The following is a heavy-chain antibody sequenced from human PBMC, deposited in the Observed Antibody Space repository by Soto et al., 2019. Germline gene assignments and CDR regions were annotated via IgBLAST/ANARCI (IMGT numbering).Heavy chain of an antibody. J-gene: IGHJ3*02. D-gene: IGHD1-1*01. Sequence: QVQLVESGGGVVQPGRSLRLSCAASGFTFSSYGMHWVRQAPGKGPEWVAVIWYDGSNKYYADSVKGRFTISRDNSKNTLYLQMNSLRAEDTAVYYCARDLGLERPNDAFDIWGQGTMVTVSS. CDR3: ARDLGLERPNDAFDI. CDR1: GFTFSSYG. V-gene: IGHV3-33*01. CDR2: IWYDGSNK.